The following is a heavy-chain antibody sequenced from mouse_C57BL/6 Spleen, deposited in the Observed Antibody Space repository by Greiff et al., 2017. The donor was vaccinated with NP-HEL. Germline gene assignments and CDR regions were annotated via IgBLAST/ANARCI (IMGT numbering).Heavy chain of an antibody. D-gene: IGHD1-1*01. V-gene: IGHV5-16*01. CDR3: ARDRSSYRYFDV. Sequence: EVKLMESEGGLVQPGSSMKLSCTASGFTFSDYYMAWVRQVPEKGLEWVANINYDGSSTYYLDSLKSRFIISRDNAKNILYLQMSSLKSEDTATYYCARDRSSYRYFDVWGTGTTVTVSS. J-gene: IGHJ1*03. CDR1: GFTFSDYY. CDR2: INYDGSST.